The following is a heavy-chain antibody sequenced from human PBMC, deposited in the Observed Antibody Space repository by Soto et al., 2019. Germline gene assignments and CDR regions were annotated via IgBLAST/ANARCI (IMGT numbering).Heavy chain of an antibody. Sequence: GASVKVSCKPSGYSFSDYFIQWVRQAPGQGLEWVAWINPKTAATNYAKKFQGRVSLTWDTSSTTVYMELTRLRPDDTAVYYCARIKWGLNYYNGMDVWGQGTTVTVSS. D-gene: IGHD1-26*01. CDR3: ARIKWGLNYYNGMDV. CDR2: INPKTAAT. V-gene: IGHV1-2*02. CDR1: GYSFSDYF. J-gene: IGHJ6*02.